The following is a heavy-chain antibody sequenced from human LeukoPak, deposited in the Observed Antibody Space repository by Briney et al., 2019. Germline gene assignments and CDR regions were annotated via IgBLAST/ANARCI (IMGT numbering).Heavy chain of an antibody. CDR3: ARDGPDYGDYINFDY. V-gene: IGHV1-18*01. Sequence: ASVKVSCKASGYTFTNYGTTWVRQAPGQGLEWMGWISAYNGKTNYAQKLQGRVTMTTDTSTNTAYMELRSLRSDDTAVYYCARDGPDYGDYINFDYWGQGTLVTVSS. CDR2: ISAYNGKT. CDR1: GYTFTNYG. D-gene: IGHD4-17*01. J-gene: IGHJ4*02.